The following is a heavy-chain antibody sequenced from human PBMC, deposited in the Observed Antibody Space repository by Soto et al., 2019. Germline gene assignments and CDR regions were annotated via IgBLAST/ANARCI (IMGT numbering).Heavy chain of an antibody. CDR2: INPETGAT. J-gene: IGHJ6*02. Sequence: QVQLVQSGADVKTPGASVRVSCKASGYTFTGYYVHWVREAPGQGLEWMGWINPETGATSYAQKFQGRITLSRDTSINTAYLELSSLRFDDAAVYFCARERYQVISDGMDVWGQWTTVTVSS. CDR3: ARERYQVISDGMDV. D-gene: IGHD2-2*01. CDR1: GYTFTGYY. V-gene: IGHV1-2*02.